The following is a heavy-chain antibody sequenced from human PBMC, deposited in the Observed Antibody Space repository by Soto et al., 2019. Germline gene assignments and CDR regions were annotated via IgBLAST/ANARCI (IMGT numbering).Heavy chain of an antibody. CDR3: AIPYCSSTSCPERYYYYYGMGV. V-gene: IGHV3-53*01. CDR2: IYSGGST. J-gene: IGHJ6*02. Sequence: HPVGSLRLSCAASGFTVSSNYMSWVRQAPGKGLEWVSVIYSGGSTYYADSVKGRFTISRDNSKNTLYLQMNSLRAEDTAVYYCAIPYCSSTSCPERYYYYYGMGVWGQGTTVTVSS. D-gene: IGHD2-2*01. CDR1: GFTVSSNY.